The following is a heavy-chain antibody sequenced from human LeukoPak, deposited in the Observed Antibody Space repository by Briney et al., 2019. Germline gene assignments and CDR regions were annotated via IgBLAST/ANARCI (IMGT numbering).Heavy chain of an antibody. CDR1: GGSISSSNW. V-gene: IGHV4-4*02. J-gene: IGHJ4*02. D-gene: IGHD1-26*01. Sequence: PSGTLSLTCAVSGGSISSSNWWSWVRQPPGKGLEWIGSIYYSGSTYYNPSLKSRVTISVDTSKNQFSLKLSSVTAADTAVYYCARSASISAGSRNYFDYWGQGTLVTVSS. CDR3: ARSASISAGSRNYFDY. CDR2: IYYSGST.